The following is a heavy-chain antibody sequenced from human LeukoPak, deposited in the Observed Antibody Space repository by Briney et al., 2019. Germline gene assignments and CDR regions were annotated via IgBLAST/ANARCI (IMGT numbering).Heavy chain of an antibody. CDR1: GFTFSSYW. D-gene: IGHD3-16*01. V-gene: IGHV3-74*01. Sequence: AGGSLRLSCAASGFTFSSYWMHWVRQAPGKGLVWVSRINSDGSSTSYADSVKRRFTISRDNAKNTLYLQMNSLRAEDTAVYYCARSARFGLYYFDYWGQGTLVTVSS. CDR2: INSDGSST. CDR3: ARSARFGLYYFDY. J-gene: IGHJ4*02.